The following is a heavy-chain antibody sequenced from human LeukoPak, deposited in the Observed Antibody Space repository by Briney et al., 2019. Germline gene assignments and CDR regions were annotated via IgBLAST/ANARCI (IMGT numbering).Heavy chain of an antibody. Sequence: GGSLRLSCAASGFTFSVSAMYWVRQASGKGLEWVGRIRNKANNYATAYAASLKGRFTISRDDSKNTAYLQMNSLETDDTAMYYCTYTSSSGVVYWGQGTLVTVSS. D-gene: IGHD6-6*01. CDR2: IRNKANNYAT. CDR1: GFTFSVSA. J-gene: IGHJ4*02. V-gene: IGHV3-73*01. CDR3: TYTSSSGVVY.